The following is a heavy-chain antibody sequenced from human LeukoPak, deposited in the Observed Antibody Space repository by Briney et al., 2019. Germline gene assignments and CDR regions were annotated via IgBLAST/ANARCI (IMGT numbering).Heavy chain of an antibody. CDR1: VDSVSSDRAA. CDR2: TYYRSKWYI. D-gene: IGHD3-16*01. CDR3: TKGSFQGGFDY. V-gene: IGHV6-1*01. J-gene: IGHJ4*02. Sequence: SRTLSLTCAISVDSVSSDRAAWHWIRQSPSRGLEWLGTTYYRSKWYIDYAVSVKSRMTINPDTSKNQFSLQLNSMTPEDTAVYYCTKGSFQGGFDYWGQGTLVTVSS.